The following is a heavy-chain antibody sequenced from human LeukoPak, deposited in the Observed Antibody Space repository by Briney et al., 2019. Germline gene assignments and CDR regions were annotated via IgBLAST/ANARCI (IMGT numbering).Heavy chain of an antibody. CDR3: ARNYYYDSSGYYPYYYYGMDV. J-gene: IGHJ6*02. Sequence: ASVKVSCKASGYTFTSYGISWVRQAPGQGLEWMGWISAYNGNTNYAQKLQGRVTMTTDTSTSTAYMELRSLRSDDTAAYYCARNYYYDSSGYYPYYYYGMDVWGQGTTVTVSS. D-gene: IGHD3-22*01. CDR1: GYTFTSYG. V-gene: IGHV1-18*01. CDR2: ISAYNGNT.